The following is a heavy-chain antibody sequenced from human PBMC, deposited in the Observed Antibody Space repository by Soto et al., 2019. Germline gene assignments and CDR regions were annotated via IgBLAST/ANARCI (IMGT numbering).Heavy chain of an antibody. Sequence: PGGSLRLSCAASGFTFSSYEMNWVRQAPGKGLEWVSYISSSGSTIYYADSVKGRFTISRDNAKNSLYLQMNSLRAEDTAVYYCARRSYSWFDPWGQGTLVTVSS. CDR2: ISSSGSTI. CDR3: ARRSYSWFDP. V-gene: IGHV3-48*03. CDR1: GFTFSSYE. D-gene: IGHD3-10*01. J-gene: IGHJ5*02.